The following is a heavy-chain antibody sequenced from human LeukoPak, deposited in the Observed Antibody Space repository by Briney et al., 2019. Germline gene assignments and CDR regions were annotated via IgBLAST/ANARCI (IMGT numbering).Heavy chain of an antibody. CDR2: IKQDGSEK. CDR3: ARDYGSGSYYYDY. V-gene: IGHV3-7*01. CDR1: GFTFSSSW. J-gene: IGHJ4*02. Sequence: GGSLRLSCAASGFTFSSSWMSWVRQDTGKGLEWVANIKQDGSEKYYVDSVKGRFTISRDNAKNSLYLQMNSLRAEDTAVYYCARDYGSGSYYYDYWGQGTLVTASS. D-gene: IGHD3-10*01.